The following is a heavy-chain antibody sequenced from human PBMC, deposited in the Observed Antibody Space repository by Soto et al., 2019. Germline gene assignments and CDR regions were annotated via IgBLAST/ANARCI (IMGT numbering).Heavy chain of an antibody. Sequence: PGGSLRLSCAASRFTFSTYEMNWVRQAPGKGLEWVSYISTSGSTVYYADSVKGRFTISRDNTRNSLYLQMNSLRDEDTALYYCVRYFSTTLCNGVATRTFDHLGQGTLVTVSS. CDR2: ISTSGSTV. V-gene: IGHV3-48*03. CDR3: VRYFSTTLCNGVATRTFDH. D-gene: IGHD5-12*01. J-gene: IGHJ4*02. CDR1: RFTFSTYE.